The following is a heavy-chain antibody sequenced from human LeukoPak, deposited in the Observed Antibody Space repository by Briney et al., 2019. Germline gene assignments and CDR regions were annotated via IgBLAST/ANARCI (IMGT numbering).Heavy chain of an antibody. CDR1: GGSISSGGYY. V-gene: IGHV4-31*03. Sequence: ASETLSLTCTVSGGSISSGGYYWSWIRQHPGKGLEWIGEINHSGSTNYNPSLKSRVTISVDTSKNQFSLKLSSVTAADTAVYYCARGPFTTRSPYFDYWGQGTLVTVSS. J-gene: IGHJ4*02. D-gene: IGHD2/OR15-2a*01. CDR2: INHSGST. CDR3: ARGPFTTRSPYFDY.